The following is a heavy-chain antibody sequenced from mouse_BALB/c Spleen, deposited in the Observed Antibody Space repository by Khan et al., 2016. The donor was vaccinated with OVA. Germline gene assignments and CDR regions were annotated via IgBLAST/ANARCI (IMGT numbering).Heavy chain of an antibody. CDR1: GYSITSGYS. D-gene: IGHD2-1*01. CDR3: ARDGNYMDY. J-gene: IGHJ4*01. Sequence: EVQLQESGPDLVKPSQSLSLTCTVTGYSITSGYSWHWLRQFPGNNLDWMAYIYYSGSFTYNPSLKSRFSITRVTSKNQFFLHLNSVTTEDTATYYCARDGNYMDYWGQGTSVTVSS. CDR2: IYYSGSF. V-gene: IGHV3-1*02.